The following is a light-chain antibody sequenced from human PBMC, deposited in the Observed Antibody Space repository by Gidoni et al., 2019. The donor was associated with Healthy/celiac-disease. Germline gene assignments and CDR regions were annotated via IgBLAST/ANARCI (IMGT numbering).Light chain of an antibody. CDR3: SSYTSSSPPII. Sequence: GQSITISCTGTSSDVCGYNYVSWYQQHPGKAPKLMIYDVSNRPSGVSNRFSGSKSGNTASLTISGLQAEDEADYYCSSYTSSSPPIIFGTGTKVTVL. J-gene: IGLJ1*01. CDR1: SSDVCGYNY. CDR2: DVS. V-gene: IGLV2-14*03.